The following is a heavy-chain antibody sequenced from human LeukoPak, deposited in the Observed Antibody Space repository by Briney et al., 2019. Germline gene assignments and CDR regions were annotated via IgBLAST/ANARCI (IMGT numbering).Heavy chain of an antibody. D-gene: IGHD5-18*01. CDR2: LSYSGTT. J-gene: IGHJ4*02. CDR3: ARGLTAMGYFDS. V-gene: IGHV4-39*01. CDR1: GGSISSDPYY. Sequence: SETLSLTCRVSGGSISSDPYYWGWIRQPPGKGLEWIGTLSYSGTTYSNPSLTTRLTISGDTSKNQFSVRLHSVSAEDTAVYYCARGLTAMGYFDSWAQGTLVTVSS.